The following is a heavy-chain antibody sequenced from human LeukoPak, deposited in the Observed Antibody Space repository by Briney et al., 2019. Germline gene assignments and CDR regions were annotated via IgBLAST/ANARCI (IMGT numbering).Heavy chain of an antibody. D-gene: IGHD3-22*01. CDR3: ARGLGPTIAASSSGDYFDY. J-gene: IGHJ4*02. CDR1: GFTFSDYY. V-gene: IGHV3-11*01. CDR2: LSSSGSTI. Sequence: GGSLRLSCAASGFTFSDYYMSWIRQAPGKGLEWVSYLSSSGSTIHYADSVKGRFTISRDNAKNSLYLQMNSLRAKDTAVYYCARGLGPTIAASSSGDYFDYWGQGTLVTVSS.